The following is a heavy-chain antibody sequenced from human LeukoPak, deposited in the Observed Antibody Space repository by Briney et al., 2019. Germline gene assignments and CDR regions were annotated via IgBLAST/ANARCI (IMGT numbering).Heavy chain of an antibody. CDR3: ARSGPHYHDSSTYDY. D-gene: IGHD3-22*01. CDR1: GFTFGDYG. V-gene: IGHV3-49*04. Sequence: PGRSLRLSCSASGFTFGDYGLTWVRQAPGKGLEWIGFIRIRGYGGTTEYAASVKGRFTVSRDDFKSIAYLQMNSLKTEDTAVYYCARSGPHYHDSSTYDYWGQGALVTVSS. J-gene: IGHJ4*02. CDR2: IRIRGYGGTT.